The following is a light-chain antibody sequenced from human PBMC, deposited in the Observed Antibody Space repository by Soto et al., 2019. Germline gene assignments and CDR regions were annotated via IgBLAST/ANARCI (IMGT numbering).Light chain of an antibody. CDR1: QSISSY. V-gene: IGKV1-39*01. J-gene: IGKJ5*01. Sequence: DVPMTQAPSALSAPLGGGVTVTCRASQSISSYINWYQQKPGKAPKLLIFPPSTLQSGVPSRFSGSGSGTDFTLTINSLQPDDFATYYCQQTYTSPITFGHGTRLEIK. CDR2: PPS. CDR3: QQTYTSPIT.